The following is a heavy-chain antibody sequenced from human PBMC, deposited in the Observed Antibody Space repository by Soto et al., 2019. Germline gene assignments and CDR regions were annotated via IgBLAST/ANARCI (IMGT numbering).Heavy chain of an antibody. CDR1: GFTFSGSA. CDR2: IRSKGNSYAT. V-gene: IGHV3-73*01. J-gene: IGHJ3*02. Sequence: GGSLRLSCAASGFTFSGSAMHWVRQASGKGLEWVGRIRSKGNSYATAYAASVKGRFTISRDDSKNTAYLQMNSLKTEDTAVYYCTRLLSDALDIWGQGTMVTVSS. CDR3: TRLLSDALDI.